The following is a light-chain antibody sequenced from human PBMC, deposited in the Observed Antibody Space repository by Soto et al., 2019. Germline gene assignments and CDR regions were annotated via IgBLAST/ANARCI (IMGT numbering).Light chain of an antibody. CDR1: QTISTL. CDR3: QQYSTYPWT. Sequence: DIQMTQSPSTLSASVGDRVTITFRASQTISTLLAWYQQRPGKDPNLLIYKASSLESGVPSRFSGSGSGTEFTLTISSLXPXAFATYFCQQYSTYPWTFGQGTKVEVK. CDR2: KAS. V-gene: IGKV1-5*03. J-gene: IGKJ1*01.